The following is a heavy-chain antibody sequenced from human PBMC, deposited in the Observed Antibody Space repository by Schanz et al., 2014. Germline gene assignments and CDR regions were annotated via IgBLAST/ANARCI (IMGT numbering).Heavy chain of an antibody. CDR1: GFSFSSYA. CDR2: MNESHSTI. V-gene: IGHV3-23*01. J-gene: IGHJ4*02. D-gene: IGHD5-12*01. CDR3: ARKVVATIGGYYDN. Sequence: EVRLLESGGGLVEPGGSLRLSFAASGFSFSSYAMGWVRQARGKGLGLVSAMNESHSTIYYADSVRGRFTISRDNAKNTLFLQMNSLRAEDTAVYDCARKVVATIGGYYDNWGQGTLVIVSS.